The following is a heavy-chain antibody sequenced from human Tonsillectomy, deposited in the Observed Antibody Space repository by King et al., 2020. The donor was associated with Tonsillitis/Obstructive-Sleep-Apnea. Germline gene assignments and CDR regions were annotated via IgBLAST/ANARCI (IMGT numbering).Heavy chain of an antibody. D-gene: IGHD6-13*01. J-gene: IGHJ2*01. CDR3: ARRPPYSSSWYVSWYFDL. CDR1: GYSFTSYW. CDR2: IYPGDSDT. V-gene: IGHV5-51*03. Sequence: VQLVQSGAEVKKPGESLKISCKGSGYSFTSYWIGWVRQMPGKGLEWMGIIYPGDSDTRYSPSFQGQVTISADKSISTAYLQWSSLKASDTAMYYCARRPPYSSSWYVSWYFDLWGRGTLVTVSS.